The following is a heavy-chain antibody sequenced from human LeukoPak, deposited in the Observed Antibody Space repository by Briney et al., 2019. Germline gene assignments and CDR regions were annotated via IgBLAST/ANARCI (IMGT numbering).Heavy chain of an antibody. CDR1: GYTFTSYG. CDR3: ATRGNHYYDSSGYYAFDI. Sequence: ASVKVSCKASGYTFTSYGISWVRQAPGQGLEWMGSISANNGNTNYAQKFQGRVTITADKSTSTAYMELSSLRSEDTAVYYCATRGNHYYDSSGYYAFDIWGQGTMVTVSS. D-gene: IGHD3-22*01. CDR2: ISANNGNT. J-gene: IGHJ3*02. V-gene: IGHV1-18*01.